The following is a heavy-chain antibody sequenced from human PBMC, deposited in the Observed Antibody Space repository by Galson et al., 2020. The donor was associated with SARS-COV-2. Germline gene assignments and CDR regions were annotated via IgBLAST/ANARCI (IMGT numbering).Heavy chain of an antibody. D-gene: IGHD6-6*01. J-gene: IGHJ3*02. CDR1: GYTFTGYY. CDR2: INPNSGGT. Sequence: ASVKVSCKASGYTFTGYYMHWVRQAPGQGLEWMGWINPNSGGTNYAQKFQGRVTMTRDTSISTAYMELSRLRSDDTAAYYCARDPRAGIAARRGWDDAFGIWGQGRMVTVAS. CDR3: ARDPRAGIAARRGWDDAFGI. V-gene: IGHV1-2*02.